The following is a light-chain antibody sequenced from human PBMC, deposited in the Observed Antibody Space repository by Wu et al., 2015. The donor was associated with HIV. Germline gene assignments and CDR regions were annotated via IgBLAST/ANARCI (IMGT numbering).Light chain of an antibody. CDR3: QQYGSSPLT. CDR1: QRISNN. Sequence: EIVMTQSPATLSVSPGERVSLSCRASQRISNNLAWYQQKVGQAPRLLIYDASTRATGVPARFRGSGSGTDFILTISRLEPEDFAVYYCQQYGSSPLTFGGGTKVEVK. V-gene: IGKV3-15*01. CDR2: DAS. J-gene: IGKJ4*01.